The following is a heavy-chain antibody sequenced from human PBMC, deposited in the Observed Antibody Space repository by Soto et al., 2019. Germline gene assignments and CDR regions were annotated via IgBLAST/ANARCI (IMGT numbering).Heavy chain of an antibody. D-gene: IGHD3-3*01. CDR1: GYTFTSHY. Sequence: QVQLVQSGPEVKKTGAPVKIACKASGYTFTSHYIHWVRQAPGLGLQWMGIINPRDGKTTYAQSFQGTINMTRDTSTSTLYLELTSLTSDDTAVYYCGRVGLVLAETFDSWGQGTLITVSS. CDR2: INPRDGKT. J-gene: IGHJ4*02. V-gene: IGHV1-46*01. CDR3: GRVGLVLAETFDS.